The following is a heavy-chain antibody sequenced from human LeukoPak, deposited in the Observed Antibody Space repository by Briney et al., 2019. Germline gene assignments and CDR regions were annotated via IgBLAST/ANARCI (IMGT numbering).Heavy chain of an antibody. Sequence: GSLRLSCAASGFTFSSYAMSWVRQAPGKGLEWVSAITASGGSTKYADSVKGRFTISRDNSKNTLYLQMNSLRAEDTAIYYCAKDPNGDYIGAFDDWGQGTMVTVSS. CDR2: ITASGGST. J-gene: IGHJ3*01. CDR1: GFTFSSYA. V-gene: IGHV3-23*01. D-gene: IGHD2-8*01. CDR3: AKDPNGDYIGAFDD.